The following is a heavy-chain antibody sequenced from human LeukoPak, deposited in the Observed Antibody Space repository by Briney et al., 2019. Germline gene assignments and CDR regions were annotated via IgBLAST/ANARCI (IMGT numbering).Heavy chain of an antibody. V-gene: IGHV4-59*06. CDR1: GGSISSYY. D-gene: IGHD3-9*01. CDR2: IYYSGST. J-gene: IGHJ5*02. CDR3: ARDSAFDWSYNWFDP. Sequence: SETLSLTCTVSGGSISSYYWSWIRQHPGKGLEWIGYIYYSGSTYYNPSLKSRVTISVDTSKNQFSLKLSSVTAADTAVYYCARDSAFDWSYNWFDPWGQGTLVTVSS.